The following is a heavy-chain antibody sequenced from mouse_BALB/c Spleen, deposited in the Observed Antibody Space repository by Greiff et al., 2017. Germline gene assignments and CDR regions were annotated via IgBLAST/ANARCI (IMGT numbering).Heavy chain of an antibody. Sequence: EVKLVESGGGLVQPGGSRKLSCAASGFTFSDYGMAWVRQAPGKGPEWVAFISNLAYSIYYADTVTGRFTISRENAKNTLYLEMSSLRSEDTAMYYCARGMVTTGAMDYWGQGTSVTVSS. D-gene: IGHD2-2*01. CDR2: ISNLAYSI. J-gene: IGHJ4*01. CDR3: ARGMVTTGAMDY. CDR1: GFTFSDYG. V-gene: IGHV5-15*02.